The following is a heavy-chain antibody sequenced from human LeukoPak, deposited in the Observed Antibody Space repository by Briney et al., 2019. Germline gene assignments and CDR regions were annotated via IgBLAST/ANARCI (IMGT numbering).Heavy chain of an antibody. V-gene: IGHV1-46*01. CDR2: INPSGGST. Sequence: GASVKVSCKASGYTFTDYYIHWVRQAPGQGLEWMGIINPSGGSTSYARKFQGRVTMTRDMSTSTVYMELSSLRSEDTAVYYCARARITMVRGGINDAFDIWGQGTMVTVSS. D-gene: IGHD3-10*01. CDR3: ARARITMVRGGINDAFDI. CDR1: GYTFTDYY. J-gene: IGHJ3*02.